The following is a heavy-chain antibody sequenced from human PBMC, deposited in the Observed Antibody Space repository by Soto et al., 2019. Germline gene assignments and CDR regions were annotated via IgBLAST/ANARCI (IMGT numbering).Heavy chain of an antibody. V-gene: IGHV3-74*01. D-gene: IGHD3-22*01. J-gene: IGHJ5*02. CDR3: ARVAPYYYDSSGYYYDAYWFDP. Sequence: EVQLVESGGGLVQPGGSLRLSCAASGFTFSSYWMHWVRQAPGKGLVWVSRINSDGSSTSYADSVKGRFTISRDNAKXPXXXQXXSLRAEDTAVYYCARVAPYYYDSSGYYYDAYWFDPWGQGTLVTVSS. CDR1: GFTFSSYW. CDR2: INSDGSST.